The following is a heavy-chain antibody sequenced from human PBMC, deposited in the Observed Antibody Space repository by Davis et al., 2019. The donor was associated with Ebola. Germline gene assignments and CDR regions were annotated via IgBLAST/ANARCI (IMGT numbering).Heavy chain of an antibody. J-gene: IGHJ4*02. D-gene: IGHD4-17*01. CDR1: GFTFSSYA. CDR3: AIRRGAYGDYGGTIDY. V-gene: IGHV3-23*01. CDR2: ISGSGGST. Sequence: PGGSLRLSCAASGFTFSSYAMSWVRQAPGKGLEWVSAISGSGGSTYYADSVKGRFTISRDNSKNTVHLQMNSLGVDDTAVYYCAIRRGAYGDYGGTIDYWGQGTLVTVSS.